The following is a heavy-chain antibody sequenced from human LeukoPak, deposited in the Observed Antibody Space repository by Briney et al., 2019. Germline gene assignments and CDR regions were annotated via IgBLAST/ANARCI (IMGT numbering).Heavy chain of an antibody. D-gene: IGHD6-13*01. V-gene: IGHV3-48*03. CDR1: GFTFSRYE. J-gene: IGHJ4*02. Sequence: GGSLRLSCAASGFTFSRYEMNWVRQAPGKGLERLSYIGGSGSTIYYADSVKGRFTISRDNAKNSLYLQINSLRAEDTAVYYCARVFVPRYSSSWSLDYWGQGTLVTVSS. CDR3: ARVFVPRYSSSWSLDY. CDR2: IGGSGSTI.